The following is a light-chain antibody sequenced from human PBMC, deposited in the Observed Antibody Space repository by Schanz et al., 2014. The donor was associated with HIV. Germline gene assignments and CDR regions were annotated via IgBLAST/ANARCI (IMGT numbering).Light chain of an antibody. CDR2: WAS. J-gene: IGKJ5*01. V-gene: IGKV4-1*01. Sequence: DIVMTQSPDSLAVSLGERATINCKSSQSVLYTANNVNYLAWYQQKPGQPPKLLVYWASTRESGVPDRFSGSGSGTDFTLTITSLQAEDVAVYYCQQYYSTPPVTFGQGTRLEIK. CDR1: QSVLYTANNVNY. CDR3: QQYYSTPPVT.